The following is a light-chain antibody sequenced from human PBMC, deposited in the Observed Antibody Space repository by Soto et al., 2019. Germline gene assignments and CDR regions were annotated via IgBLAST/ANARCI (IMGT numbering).Light chain of an antibody. CDR1: QSISDY. J-gene: IGKJ5*01. CDR3: QQSYSTPTIT. CDR2: ASS. V-gene: IGKV1-39*01. Sequence: IKMTQTPSSLSASVGDRVTITCRANQSISDYLNWYQQKPGKAPKFLIYASSSLQSGVPSRFRGSGSGTDFTLTISSLQPEDFATYYCQQSYSTPTITFGQGTRLEIK.